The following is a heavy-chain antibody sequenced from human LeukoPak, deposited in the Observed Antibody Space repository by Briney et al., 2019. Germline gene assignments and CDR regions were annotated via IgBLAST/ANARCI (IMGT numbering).Heavy chain of an antibody. D-gene: IGHD4-17*01. V-gene: IGHV3-13*04. Sequence: GGSLRLSCAASGFTFSSYDMHWVRQATGKGLEWVSAIGSAGDTYYPDSVKGRFTISRENSRNSFYLQMNSLRAGDTAVDYCARVLNFSRGTVTPLSNLYFDLWGRGTLVTVS. CDR3: ARVLNFSRGTVTPLSNLYFDL. J-gene: IGHJ2*01. CDR2: IGSAGDT. CDR1: GFTFSSYD.